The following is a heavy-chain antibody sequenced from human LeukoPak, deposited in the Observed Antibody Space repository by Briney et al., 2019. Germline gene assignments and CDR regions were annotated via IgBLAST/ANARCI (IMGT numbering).Heavy chain of an antibody. J-gene: IGHJ5*02. V-gene: IGHV4-59*08. CDR2: IYYSGGT. CDR1: GGSINGYY. Sequence: SETLSLTCTVSGGSINGYYWSWIRQPPGKGLEWIGYIYYSGGTNYNPSLKSRVTLSVDTSKNQFSLKLSSVTAADTAVYYCARTENYIPEDWFDPWGQGTLVTVSS. CDR3: ARTENYIPEDWFDP. D-gene: IGHD5-24*01.